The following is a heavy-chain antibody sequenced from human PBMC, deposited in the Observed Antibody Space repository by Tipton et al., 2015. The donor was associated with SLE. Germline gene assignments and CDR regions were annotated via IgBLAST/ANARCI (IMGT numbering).Heavy chain of an antibody. Sequence: SLRLSCAASGFSFSNYDMNWVRQAPGKGLEWVSYISSSGDTIYYADSVKGRFTISRGNADSSLYLQMSSLRAEDTAVYYCARYSYFYTSGTFSHWGKGTLVTVSS. D-gene: IGHD3-10*01. V-gene: IGHV3-48*03. CDR3: ARYSYFYTSGTFSH. CDR2: ISSSGDTI. J-gene: IGHJ4*02. CDR1: GFSFSNYD.